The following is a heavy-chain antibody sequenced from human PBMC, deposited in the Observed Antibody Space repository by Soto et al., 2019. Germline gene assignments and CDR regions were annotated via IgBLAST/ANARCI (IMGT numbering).Heavy chain of an antibody. CDR3: AKSSARYNWKDGGMDV. CDR2: ISSSGGST. V-gene: IGHV3-23*01. D-gene: IGHD1-20*01. J-gene: IGHJ6*02. Sequence: PGRSLRLSCAASGFSFAGYAMSWVRQAPGKGLEWVSAISSSGGSTYYADSVKGRFTISRDNSKNALYLQMNSLRAEDTAVYYCAKSSARYNWKDGGMDVWGQGTTVTVSS. CDR1: GFSFAGYA.